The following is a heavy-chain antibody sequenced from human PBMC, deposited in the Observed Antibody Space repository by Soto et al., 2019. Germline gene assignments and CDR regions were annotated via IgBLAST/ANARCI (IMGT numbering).Heavy chain of an antibody. CDR1: GFTVSSNY. V-gene: IGHV3-53*01. CDR2: IYSGGST. D-gene: IGHD5-18*01. CDR3: AREYSYGPGPNWFDP. J-gene: IGHJ5*02. Sequence: GGSLRLSCAASGFTVSSNYMSWVRQAPGKGLEWVSVIYSGGSTYYADSVKGRFTISRDNSKNTLYLQMNSLRAEDTAVYYCAREYSYGPGPNWFDPWGQGTLVTVSS.